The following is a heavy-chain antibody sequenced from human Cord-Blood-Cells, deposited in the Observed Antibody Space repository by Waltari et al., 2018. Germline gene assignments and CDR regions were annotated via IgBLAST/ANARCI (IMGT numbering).Heavy chain of an antibody. CDR1: GFTFSSYS. CDR2: VSSSSSYI. CDR3: ARELQYYFDY. Sequence: EVQLVESGGGLVKPGGSLRLSCAASGFTFSSYSMNWVRQAPGKGLGWVSSVSSSSSYIYYADSVKGRFTISRDNAKNSLYLQMNSLRAEDTAVYYCARELQYYFDYWGQGTLVTVSS. V-gene: IGHV3-21*01. J-gene: IGHJ4*02. D-gene: IGHD4-4*01.